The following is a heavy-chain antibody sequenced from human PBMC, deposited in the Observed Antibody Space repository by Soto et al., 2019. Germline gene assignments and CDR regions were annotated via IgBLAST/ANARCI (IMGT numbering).Heavy chain of an antibody. CDR3: ARGVYSFDY. CDR1: GFTFSTYT. J-gene: IGHJ4*02. Sequence: EVQLVESGGGLVKPGGSLRLSCAASGFTFSTYTLNWVRQAPGKGLEWVSSISSGSSYIYYAGSVKGRFTISRDNAKNSLYLQMNSLRAEDTAVYYCARGVYSFDYWGQGTLVTVSS. CDR2: ISSGSSYI. V-gene: IGHV3-21*01.